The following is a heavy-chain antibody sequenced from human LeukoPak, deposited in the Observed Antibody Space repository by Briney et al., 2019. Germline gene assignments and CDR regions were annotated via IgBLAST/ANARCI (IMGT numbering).Heavy chain of an antibody. Sequence: SETLSLTCTVSGGSISSDYWSWIRQPPGKGLEWIGYIYYSGSTNYNPSLKSRVTISIDTSKNQFSLKLSSVTAADTAVYYCARGTTVTTPDYWGQGTLVTVSS. V-gene: IGHV4-59*08. CDR3: ARGTTVTTPDY. CDR1: GGSISSDY. J-gene: IGHJ4*02. CDR2: IYYSGST. D-gene: IGHD4-17*01.